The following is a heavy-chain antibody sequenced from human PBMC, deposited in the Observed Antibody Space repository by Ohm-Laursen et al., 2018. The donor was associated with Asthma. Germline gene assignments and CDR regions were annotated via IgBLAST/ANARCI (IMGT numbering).Heavy chain of an antibody. V-gene: IGHV4-39*01. J-gene: IGHJ5*01. CDR3: ARHWGSPSGRNWFES. CDR2: IYYSGNT. D-gene: IGHD1-26*01. Sequence: SDTLSLTCTVSGGSISPGSYFWGWVRQPPGKGLGWMGSIYYSGNTYYNPSLNSRVTISFDTSKSHFSLKLSSVTAADTAVYFCARHWGSPSGRNWFESWGQGTLVTVSS. CDR1: GGSISPGSYF.